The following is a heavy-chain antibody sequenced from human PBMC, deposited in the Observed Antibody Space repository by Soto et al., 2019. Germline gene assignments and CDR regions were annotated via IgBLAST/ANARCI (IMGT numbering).Heavy chain of an antibody. CDR3: ASAGYSSSWYGDDYYYYMDV. CDR2: ISSSSSYI. V-gene: IGHV3-21*01. D-gene: IGHD6-13*01. J-gene: IGHJ6*03. Sequence: GGSLRLSCAASGFTFSSYSMNWVRQAPGKGLEWVSSISSSSSYIYYADSVKGRFTISRDNAKNSLYLQMNSLRAEDTAVYYCASAGYSSSWYGDDYYYYMDVWGKGTTVTVSS. CDR1: GFTFSSYS.